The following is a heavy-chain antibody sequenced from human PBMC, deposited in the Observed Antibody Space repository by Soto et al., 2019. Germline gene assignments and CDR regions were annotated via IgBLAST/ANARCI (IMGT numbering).Heavy chain of an antibody. D-gene: IGHD1-1*01. CDR1: GYTFSSFG. Sequence: ASVKVSCNTTGYTFSSFGVSWVRQAPGHGLEWVGWISSYNDDKKYAQKFQGRGTITKDTSTNTAYLELRSLTSDDTGVYYCARDLLSATWQTNYLGCCRQRTTVTVCS. J-gene: IGHJ4*02. CDR3: ARDLLSATWQTNYLGC. CDR2: ISSYNDDK. V-gene: IGHV1-18*01.